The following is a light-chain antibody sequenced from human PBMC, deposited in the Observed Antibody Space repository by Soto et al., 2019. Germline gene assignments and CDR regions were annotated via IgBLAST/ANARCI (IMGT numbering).Light chain of an antibody. CDR1: QSVSIH. J-gene: IGKJ2*01. Sequence: EIVMTQSPATLSVSPGEGATLSCRASQSVSIHLAWYQQTPGQAPWLLIYSASTRATGIPARFSGSGSGTEFTLTISSLQSEDFAVYYCQQYNKWPDTFGQGTKLEIK. V-gene: IGKV3-15*01. CDR3: QQYNKWPDT. CDR2: SAS.